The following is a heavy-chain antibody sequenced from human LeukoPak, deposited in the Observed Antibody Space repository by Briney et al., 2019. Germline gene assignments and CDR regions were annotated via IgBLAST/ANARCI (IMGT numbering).Heavy chain of an antibody. CDR2: INPSGGTT. J-gene: IGHJ4*02. CDR1: GYTFTSYF. D-gene: IGHD4-23*01. V-gene: IGHV1-46*01. CDR3: ARGSGNPSYFDQ. Sequence: ASVKVSCKASGYTFTSYFMHWVRQAPGQGLEWMGIINPSGGTTNYAQKFQGRVTVTRDTSTSTVYMELSSLRSEDTAVYCCARGSGNPSYFDQWGQGTLVTVSS.